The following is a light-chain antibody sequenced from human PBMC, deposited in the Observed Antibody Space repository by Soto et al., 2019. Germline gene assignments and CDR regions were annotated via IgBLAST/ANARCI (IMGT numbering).Light chain of an antibody. Sequence: EIVLTQSPGTLSLSPGERATLSCRSSQTVTNSYLAWYQQQPGQAPRLLIYDVSSRATGIPDRFSGSGSGTGFTLAISRLESEDFAVYYCHHYGVSPTFGQGTKVEIK. V-gene: IGKV3-20*01. CDR2: DVS. CDR3: HHYGVSPT. CDR1: QTVTNSY. J-gene: IGKJ1*01.